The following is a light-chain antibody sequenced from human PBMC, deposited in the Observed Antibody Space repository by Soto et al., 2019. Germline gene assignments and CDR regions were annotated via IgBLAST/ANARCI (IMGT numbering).Light chain of an antibody. V-gene: IGLV2-14*01. CDR2: EVS. CDR1: SSDVGGYKY. CDR3: TSYTRNSTYV. Sequence: QSVLTQPASVSGSPGQSITISCTGTSSDVGGYKYVSWYQHHPGKAPKLIIYEVSNRPSGVSNRFSGSKSANTASLTPSGLQAEDEADYYCTSYTRNSTYVFGSGTKVTVL. J-gene: IGLJ1*01.